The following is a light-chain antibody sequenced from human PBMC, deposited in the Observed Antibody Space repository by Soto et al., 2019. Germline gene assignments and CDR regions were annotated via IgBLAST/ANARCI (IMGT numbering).Light chain of an antibody. J-gene: IGLJ1*01. CDR1: GSNIGAGYD. V-gene: IGLV1-40*01. CDR2: GDS. CDR3: QSYDSTLDARYV. Sequence: QSVLTQPPSVSGAPGQRFTISCTGSGSNIGAGYDVHWYQYRPGTAPKLLVFGDSHRPSGVPDRFSGSKSGTSASLAITGLQAEDEGDYYCQSYDSTLDARYVFGTGTKLTVL.